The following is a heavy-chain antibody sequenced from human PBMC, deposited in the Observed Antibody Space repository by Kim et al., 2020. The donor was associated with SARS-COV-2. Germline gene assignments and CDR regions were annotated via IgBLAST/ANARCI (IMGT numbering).Heavy chain of an antibody. CDR2: INTNTGNP. V-gene: IGHV7-4-1*02. CDR3: ARPTYYYDSSGYFLDAFDI. J-gene: IGHJ3*02. D-gene: IGHD3-22*01. CDR1: GYTFTSYA. Sequence: ASVKVSCKASGYTFTSYAMNWVRQAPGQGLEWMGWINTNTGNPTYAQGFTGGFVFSLDTSVSTAYMQISSLKAEDTAVYYCARPTYYYDSSGYFLDAFDIWGQGTMVTVSS.